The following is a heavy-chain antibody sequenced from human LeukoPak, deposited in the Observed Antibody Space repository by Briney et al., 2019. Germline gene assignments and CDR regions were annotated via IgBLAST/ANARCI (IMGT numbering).Heavy chain of an antibody. CDR2: ISGSGSST. Sequence: PGGSLRLSCAASGFTFNSYAMTWVRQAPGKGLEWVSAISGSGSSTYYADSVKGRFTISRDNSKNTLYLQMNSLRAEDTAVCYCAKCLRQCSGGSCYSVQNYFDYWGQGTLVTVSS. CDR1: GFTFNSYA. J-gene: IGHJ4*02. V-gene: IGHV3-23*01. CDR3: AKCLRQCSGGSCYSVQNYFDY. D-gene: IGHD2-15*01.